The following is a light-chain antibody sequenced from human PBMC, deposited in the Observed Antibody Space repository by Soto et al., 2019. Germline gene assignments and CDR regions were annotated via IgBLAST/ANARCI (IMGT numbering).Light chain of an antibody. Sequence: IQLTQSPSSLSASIGDRVTITCRASQDISSYLAWYRQKAGKAPQLLIEAASTLQSGVTSRFIRSGSVTDFAHTISSLQPEDFATYYCQQLKRYPLSFGGGTKVEIK. CDR2: AAS. J-gene: IGKJ4*01. V-gene: IGKV1-9*01. CDR1: QDISSY. CDR3: QQLKRYPLS.